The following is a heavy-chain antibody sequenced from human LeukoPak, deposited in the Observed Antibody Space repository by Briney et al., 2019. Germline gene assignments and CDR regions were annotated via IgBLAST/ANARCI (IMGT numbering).Heavy chain of an antibody. J-gene: IGHJ5*02. CDR2: IYYSGST. V-gene: IGHV4-39*01. CDR3: ARGYCSSTSCYTLYNWFDP. D-gene: IGHD2-2*02. Sequence: PSETLSLTCTVSGGSISSSSYYWGWIRQPPGTGLEWIGSIYYSGSTYYNPSLKSRVTISVDTSKNQFSLKLSSVTAADTAVYYCARGYCSSTSCYTLYNWFDPWGQGTLVTVSS. CDR1: GGSISSSSYY.